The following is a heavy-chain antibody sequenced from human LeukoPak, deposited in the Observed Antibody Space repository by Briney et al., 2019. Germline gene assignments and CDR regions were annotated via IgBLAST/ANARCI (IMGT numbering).Heavy chain of an antibody. Sequence: SETLSLTCAVSGYSISSGYYWGWIRQPPGKGLEWIGSIYHSGSTYYNPSLKSRVTISVDTSKNQFSLKLSSVTAADTAVYYCARGLLDGYTHPAAFDIWGQGTMVTVSS. V-gene: IGHV4-38-2*01. D-gene: IGHD5-24*01. CDR2: IYHSGST. CDR1: GYSISSGYY. CDR3: ARGLLDGYTHPAAFDI. J-gene: IGHJ3*02.